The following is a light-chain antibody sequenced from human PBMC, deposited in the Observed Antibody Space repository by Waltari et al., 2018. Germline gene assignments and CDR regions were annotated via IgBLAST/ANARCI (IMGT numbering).Light chain of an antibody. J-gene: IGLJ2*01. CDR1: NLGSKS. V-gene: IGLV3-21*02. CDR2: DDS. CDR3: QVWDSSSDRVV. Sequence: SYVLTQPPSVPVAPGHTARITGGGTNLGSKSVSWYRHKPGQAPVLVVYDDSDRPSGIPERFAGANSGNTATLTISRVEAGDEADYYCQVWDSSSDRVVFGGGTKLTVL.